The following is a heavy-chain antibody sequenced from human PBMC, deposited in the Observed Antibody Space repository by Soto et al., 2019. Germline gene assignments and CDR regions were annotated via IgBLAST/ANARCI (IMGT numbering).Heavy chain of an antibody. CDR1: GYTFTNYA. D-gene: IGHD3-9*01. CDR2: INAGNGNT. CDR3: ARGIRDFEWLSPQGY. V-gene: IGHV1-3*01. Sequence: ASVKVSCKASGYTFTNYAIHWVRQAPGQRLEWMGWINAGNGNTKYSQKFQGRVTITRDTSASTAYMELSSLRSEDTAVYYCARGIRDFEWLSPQGYWGQGTLVTVSS. J-gene: IGHJ4*02.